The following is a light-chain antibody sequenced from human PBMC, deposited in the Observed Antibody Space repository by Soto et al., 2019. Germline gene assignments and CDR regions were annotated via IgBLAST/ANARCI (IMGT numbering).Light chain of an antibody. Sequence: EIVMTQSRATLSVSPGGRATLSCRASQSIRGTLAWYQQKPGQAPRLLIYGASTRATSFPPRFSGSGAGTEFTLTISRPEPEDFAVYYCQHYVRCSITFGQGTRVEIK. CDR2: GAS. CDR1: QSIRGT. V-gene: IGKV3-15*01. CDR3: QHYVRCSIT. J-gene: IGKJ5*01.